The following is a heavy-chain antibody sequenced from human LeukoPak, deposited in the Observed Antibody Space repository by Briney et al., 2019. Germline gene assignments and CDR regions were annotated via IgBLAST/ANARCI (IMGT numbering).Heavy chain of an antibody. CDR2: IIPIFGTA. D-gene: IGHD6-19*01. V-gene: IGHV1-69*13. Sequence: SVKVSCKASGGTFSSYAISWVRQAPGQGLEWMGGIIPIFGTANYAQKFQGRVTITADESTSTAYTELSSLRSEDTAVYYCARDHSSGWNPLDYWGQGTLVTVSS. J-gene: IGHJ4*02. CDR3: ARDHSSGWNPLDY. CDR1: GGTFSSYA.